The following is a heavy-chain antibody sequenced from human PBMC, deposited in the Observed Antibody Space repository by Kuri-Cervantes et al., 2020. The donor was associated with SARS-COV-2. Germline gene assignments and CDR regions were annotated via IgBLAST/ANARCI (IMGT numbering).Heavy chain of an antibody. CDR3: AKEIRATTRFDAFDI. J-gene: IGHJ3*02. CDR2: ISGSGGST. Sequence: GESLKISCAASGFTFSSYAMSWVRQAPGKGLEWVSAISGSGGSTYYADSVKGRFTISRDNSKNTLYLQMNSLRAEDTAVYHCAKEIRATTRFDAFDIWGQGTMVTVSS. D-gene: IGHD1-26*01. CDR1: GFTFSSYA. V-gene: IGHV3-23*01.